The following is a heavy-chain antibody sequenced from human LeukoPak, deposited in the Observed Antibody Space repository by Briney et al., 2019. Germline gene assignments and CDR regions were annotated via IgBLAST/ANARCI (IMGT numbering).Heavy chain of an antibody. V-gene: IGHV3-30*02. J-gene: IGHJ4*02. CDR1: GFTFSSNG. Sequence: PGGSLRLSCAASGFTFSSNGIHWVRQAPGKGLEWVAFIRYDGSNKYYADSVKGKNTVYLQMNSLRAEDTAVYYCARAIRYCSGGSCYRAYFDYWGQGTLVTVSS. CDR3: ARAIRYCSGGSCYRAYFDY. D-gene: IGHD2-15*01. CDR2: IRYDGSNK.